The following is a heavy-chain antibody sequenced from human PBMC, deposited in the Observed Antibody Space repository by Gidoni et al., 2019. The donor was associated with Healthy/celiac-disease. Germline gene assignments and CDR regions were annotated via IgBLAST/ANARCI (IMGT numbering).Heavy chain of an antibody. CDR2: ISSSSSTI. J-gene: IGHJ6*03. CDR1: GFTFSSYH. D-gene: IGHD5-12*01. Sequence: EVQLVESGGGLVQPGGSLILSCSASGFTFSSYHMNWVRQAPGKGLEWVSYISSSSSTIYYADSVKGRFTISRDNAKNSLYLQMNSLRDEDTAVYYCARGGYSGYDLFYPYYYMDVWGKGTTVTVSS. V-gene: IGHV3-48*02. CDR3: ARGGYSGYDLFYPYYYMDV.